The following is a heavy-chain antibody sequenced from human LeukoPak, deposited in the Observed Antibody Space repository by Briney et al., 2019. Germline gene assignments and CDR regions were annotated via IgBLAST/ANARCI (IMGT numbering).Heavy chain of an antibody. CDR2: ICYSGST. CDR1: GGSISSGGDY. D-gene: IGHD3-3*01. V-gene: IGHV4-31*03. J-gene: IGHJ6*02. CDR3: ARVDSTYFSYGMDV. Sequence: PSQTLSLTCTVSGGSISSGGDYWSWIRQHPGKGLEWIGYICYSGSTYYNPSLKSRITISLDTSKNQFSLKLSSVTAADTAVYYCARVDSTYFSYGMDVWGQGTTVTVSS.